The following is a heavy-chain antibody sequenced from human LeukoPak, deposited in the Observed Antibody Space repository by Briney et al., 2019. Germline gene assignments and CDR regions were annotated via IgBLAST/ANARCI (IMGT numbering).Heavy chain of an antibody. J-gene: IGHJ5*02. Sequence: ASVKVSCKASGYTFTGYYMHWVRQAPGQGLEWMGWINPNSGGTNYAQKFQGRVTMTRDTSISTAYMELSRLRSDDTAVYYCARDSYCGGDCYPRLFDPWGQGTLVTVSS. CDR2: INPNSGGT. V-gene: IGHV1-2*02. CDR3: ARDSYCGGDCYPRLFDP. D-gene: IGHD2-21*02. CDR1: GYTFTGYY.